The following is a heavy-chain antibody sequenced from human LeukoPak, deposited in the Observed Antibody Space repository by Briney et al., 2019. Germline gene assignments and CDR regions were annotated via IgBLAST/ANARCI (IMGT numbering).Heavy chain of an antibody. V-gene: IGHV3-7*01. J-gene: IGHJ4*02. D-gene: IGHD6-19*01. Sequence: GGSLRLSCAASGFTFSSNWMSWVSQAPGKGMEWVAKIKQDGSEKYYVDSVKGRFTISRDNAKNSLYLQMNSLRAEDTAVYYCASEMGIAVAGNFDYWGQGTLVTVSS. CDR3: ASEMGIAVAGNFDY. CDR2: IKQDGSEK. CDR1: GFTFSSNW.